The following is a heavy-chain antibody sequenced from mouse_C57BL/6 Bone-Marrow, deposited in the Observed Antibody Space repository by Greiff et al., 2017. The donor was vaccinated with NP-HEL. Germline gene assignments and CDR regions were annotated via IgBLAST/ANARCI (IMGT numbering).Heavy chain of an antibody. V-gene: IGHV1-15*01. Sequence: VQLQQSGAELVRPGASVTLSCKASGYTFTDYEMHWVKQTPVHGLEWIGAIDPETGGTAYNQKFKGKAILTADKSSSTAYMELRSLTSEDSAVYYCTSGGYGFDYWGQGTTLTVSS. CDR3: TSGGYGFDY. CDR2: IDPETGGT. J-gene: IGHJ2*01. D-gene: IGHD2-2*01. CDR1: GYTFTDYE.